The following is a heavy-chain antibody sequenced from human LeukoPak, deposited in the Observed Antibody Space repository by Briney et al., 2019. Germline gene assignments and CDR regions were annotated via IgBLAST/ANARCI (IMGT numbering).Heavy chain of an antibody. CDR3: ASTDYDFWSGDMTT. Sequence: SETLSLTCTVSGGSISSYYWSWIRQPPGKGLEWIGEINHSGSTNYNPSLKSRVTISVDTSKNQFSLKLSSVTAADTAVYYCASTDYDFWSGDMTTWGQGTLVTVSS. J-gene: IGHJ5*02. CDR2: INHSGST. D-gene: IGHD3-3*01. CDR1: GGSISSYY. V-gene: IGHV4-34*01.